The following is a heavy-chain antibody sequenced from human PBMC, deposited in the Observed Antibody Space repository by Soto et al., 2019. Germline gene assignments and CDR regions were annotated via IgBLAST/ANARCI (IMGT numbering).Heavy chain of an antibody. D-gene: IGHD3-3*01. Sequence: PGWCLRLCCAASGVTFSSYAMSLVRQAPGKGLEWVSAISGSGGSTYYADSVKGRFTISRDNSKNTLYLQMNSLRAEDTAVYYCAKGTFWSGLNGFDYWGQGTLVTVSS. CDR2: ISGSGGST. J-gene: IGHJ4*02. CDR1: GVTFSSYA. CDR3: AKGTFWSGLNGFDY. V-gene: IGHV3-23*01.